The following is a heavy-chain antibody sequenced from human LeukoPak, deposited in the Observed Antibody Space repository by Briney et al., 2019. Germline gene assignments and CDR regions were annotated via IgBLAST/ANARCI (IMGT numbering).Heavy chain of an antibody. J-gene: IGHJ4*02. D-gene: IGHD3-22*01. V-gene: IGHV3-21*01. CDR2: ISSSSSYI. CDR3: ARVRAYYYDSSGYPFDY. CDR1: GFTFSSYS. Sequence: GGSLRLSCAASGFTFSSYSMNWVRQAPGKGLEWVSSISSSSSYIYYADSVKGRFTISRDNAKNSLYLQMNSLRAEDTAVYYCARVRAYYYDSSGYPFDYWGQGTLVTVSS.